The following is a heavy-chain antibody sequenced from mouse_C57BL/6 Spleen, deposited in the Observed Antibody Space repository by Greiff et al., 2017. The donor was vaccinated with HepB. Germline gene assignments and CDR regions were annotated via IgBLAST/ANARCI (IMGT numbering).Heavy chain of an antibody. V-gene: IGHV1-59*01. D-gene: IGHD3-2*02. CDR1: GYTFTSYW. CDR2: IDPSDSYT. CDR3: ARGASSGYAWFAY. Sequence: QVQLQQPGAELVRPGTSVKLSCKASGYTFTSYWMHWVKQRPGQGLEWIGVIDPSDSYTNYNQKFKGKATLTVDTSSSTAYMQLSSLTSEDSAVYYCARGASSGYAWFAYWGQGTLVTVSA. J-gene: IGHJ3*01.